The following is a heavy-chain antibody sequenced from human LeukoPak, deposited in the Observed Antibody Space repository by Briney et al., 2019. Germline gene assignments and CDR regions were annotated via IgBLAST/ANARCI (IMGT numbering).Heavy chain of an antibody. V-gene: IGHV3-23*01. J-gene: IGHJ4*02. CDR3: AKWGDYDILTGYYVSDF. CDR1: GFIFRNYA. D-gene: IGHD3-9*01. Sequence: PGASLRLSCVASGFIFRNYAMSWVRQAPGKGLEWVSAITGSGDTTYYADSVKGRFTISRDNSKSTLYVEMNTLRAEDTAVYYCAKWGDYDILTGYYVSDFWGQGTLVTVSS. CDR2: ITGSGDTT.